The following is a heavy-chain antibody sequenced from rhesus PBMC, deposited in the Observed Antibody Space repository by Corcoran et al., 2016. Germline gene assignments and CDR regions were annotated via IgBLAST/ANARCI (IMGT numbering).Heavy chain of an antibody. CDR2: IFGNRVST. Sequence: QVQLQESGPGLVKPSETLSLTCTVSGGSISGYYYWSWIRQPPGIGLVWMWSIFGNRVSTYYNPYLNSRVTSSKDTSKNQFSLKLSAVTAADTAVYFCARLTDSTTYLDCWGQGVLVTVSS. D-gene: IGHD6-13*01. V-gene: IGHV4-143*01. CDR1: GGSISGYYY. CDR3: ARLTDSTTYLDC. J-gene: IGHJ4*01.